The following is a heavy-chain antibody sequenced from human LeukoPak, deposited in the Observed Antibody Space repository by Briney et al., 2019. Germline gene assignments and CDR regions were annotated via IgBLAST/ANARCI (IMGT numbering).Heavy chain of an antibody. V-gene: IGHV3-30*04. CDR2: ISYDGSNK. CDR1: GFTFSSYA. D-gene: IGHD6-13*01. CDR3: ARDLQAAAGTSGFDY. J-gene: IGHJ4*02. Sequence: PGRSLRLSCAASGFTFSSYAMHWVRQAPGKGLEWVAVISYDGSNKYYADSAKGRFTISRDNSKNTLYLQMNSLRAEDTAVYYCARDLQAAAGTSGFDYWGQGTLVTVSS.